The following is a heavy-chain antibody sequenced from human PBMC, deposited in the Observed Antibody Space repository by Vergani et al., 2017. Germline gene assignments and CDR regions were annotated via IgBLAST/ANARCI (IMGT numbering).Heavy chain of an antibody. V-gene: IGHV1-3*01. CDR3: ARGPIVVVNTGAFDI. J-gene: IGHJ3*02. D-gene: IGHD3-22*01. CDR1: GYTFTSYA. CDR2: INAGNGNT. Sequence: QVQLVQSGAEVKKPGASVKVSCKASGYTFTSYAMHWVRQAPGQRLEWMGWINAGNGNTKYSQKFQGRVTMTRDTSTSTVYMELSSLRSEDTAVYYCARGPIVVVNTGAFDIWGQGTMVTVSS.